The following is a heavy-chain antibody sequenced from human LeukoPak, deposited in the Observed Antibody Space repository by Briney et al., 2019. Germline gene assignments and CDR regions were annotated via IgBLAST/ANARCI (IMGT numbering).Heavy chain of an antibody. D-gene: IGHD3-3*01. CDR2: INPSGGST. CDR1: GYTFTSYY. CDR3: ARDMEDFWGGYYKVTNADYYYYGMDV. J-gene: IGHJ6*02. Sequence: GASVKVSCKASGYTFTSYYMHWVRQAPGQGLEWMGIINPSGGSTSYAQKFQGRVTMTRDTSTSTVYMELSSLRSEDTAVYYCARDMEDFWGGYYKVTNADYYYYGMDVWGQGTTVTVSS. V-gene: IGHV1-46*01.